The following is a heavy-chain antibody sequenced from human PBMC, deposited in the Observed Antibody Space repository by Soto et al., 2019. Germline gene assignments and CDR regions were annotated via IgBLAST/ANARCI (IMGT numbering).Heavy chain of an antibody. J-gene: IGHJ5*02. V-gene: IGHV1-69*01. Sequence: QVQLVQSGAEVKKPGSSVKVSCKASGGTFSSYAISWVRQAPGQGLEWMGGIIPIFGTANYAQKFQGRVTITADESTSTAHMELSSLRSEDTAVYYCAREPHYYGSGSYGWFDPWGQGTLVTVSS. CDR1: GGTFSSYA. CDR3: AREPHYYGSGSYGWFDP. D-gene: IGHD3-10*01. CDR2: IIPIFGTA.